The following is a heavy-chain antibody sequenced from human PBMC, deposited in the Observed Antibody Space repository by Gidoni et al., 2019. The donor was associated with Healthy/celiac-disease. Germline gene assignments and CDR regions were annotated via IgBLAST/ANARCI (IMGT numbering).Heavy chain of an antibody. V-gene: IGHV3-33*01. D-gene: IGHD6-13*01. J-gene: IGHJ4*02. CDR1: GFTFSSYG. CDR2: IWYDGSNK. Sequence: QVQLVESGGGVVQPGRSLRLSCAASGFTFSSYGMHWVRQAPGKGLEWVAVIWYDGSNKYYADSVKGRFTISRDNSKNTLYLQMNSLRAEDTAVYYCARDQAQGIAAAGPLDYWGQGTLVTVSS. CDR3: ARDQAQGIAAAGPLDY.